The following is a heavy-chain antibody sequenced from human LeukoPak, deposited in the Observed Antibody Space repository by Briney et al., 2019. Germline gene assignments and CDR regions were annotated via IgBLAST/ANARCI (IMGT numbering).Heavy chain of an antibody. CDR3: ARSASPYYGDYNYYYMDV. V-gene: IGHV3-48*02. D-gene: IGHD4-17*01. J-gene: IGHJ6*03. CDR2: ISSSSSTI. Sequence: PGGSLRLSCAASGFTFSSYSMNWVRQAPGKGLEWVSYISSSSSTIYYADSVKGRFTISRDNAKNSLYPQMNSLRDEDTAVYYCARSASPYYGDYNYYYMDVWGKGTTVTVSS. CDR1: GFTFSSYS.